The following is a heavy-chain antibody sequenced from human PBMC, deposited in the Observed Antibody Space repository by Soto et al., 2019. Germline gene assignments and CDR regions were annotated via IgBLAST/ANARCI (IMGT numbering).Heavy chain of an antibody. Sequence: QITLKESGPTLVKPTQTLTLTCSFSGFSLSTTGVGVGWIRQSPGKALEWLAIIYWDNDKRYSPSLKSRVTLTKDTSKNQVVLTVTNMDPVDTGTYYCARSLWFGELHWGQGALVTVSS. D-gene: IGHD3-10*01. CDR1: GFSLSTTGVG. CDR3: ARSLWFGELH. J-gene: IGHJ4*02. V-gene: IGHV2-5*02. CDR2: IYWDNDK.